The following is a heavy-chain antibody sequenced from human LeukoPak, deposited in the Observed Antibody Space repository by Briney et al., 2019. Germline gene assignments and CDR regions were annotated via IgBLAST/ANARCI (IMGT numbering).Heavy chain of an antibody. V-gene: IGHV3-7*01. J-gene: IGHJ4*02. CDR2: INQDGSTK. CDR3: ARDFAYQLLDY. CDR1: GFSFSNSW. Sequence: GGSLRLSCAATGFSFSNSWMTWVRRAPGKGPEWLANINQDGSTKNYVDAVEGRFTISRDNAKNSVYLQMNSLRAEDPAVNYRARDFAYQLLDYWAQGTLVTVSS. D-gene: IGHD2-2*01.